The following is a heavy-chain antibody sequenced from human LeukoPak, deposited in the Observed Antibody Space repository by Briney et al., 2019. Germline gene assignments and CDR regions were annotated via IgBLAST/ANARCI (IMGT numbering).Heavy chain of an antibody. J-gene: IGHJ6*03. D-gene: IGHD3-3*01. CDR3: ARAFDYDFWSGYYFNYYYYMDV. CDR1: GYTFTSYD. CDR2: MNPNSGNT. Sequence: ASVKVSCKASGYTFTSYDINWVRQATGQGLEWMGWMNPNSGNTGYAQKFQGRVTITRNTSISTAYMELSSLRSEDTAVYYRARAFDYDFWSGYYFNYYYYMDVWGKGTTVTVSS. V-gene: IGHV1-8*03.